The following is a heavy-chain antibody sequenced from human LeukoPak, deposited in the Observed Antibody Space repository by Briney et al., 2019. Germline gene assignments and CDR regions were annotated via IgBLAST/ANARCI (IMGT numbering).Heavy chain of an antibody. V-gene: IGHV3-33*08. CDR3: ARDYYGSGSYYDTFH. CDR2: IWYDGSNK. Sequence: PGGSLRLSCAASGFTFSSYSMNWVRQAPGKGLEWVAVIWYDGSNKYYADSVKGRFTISRDNSKNTLYLQMNSLRAEDTAVYYCARDYYGSGSYYDTFHWGQGTLVTVSS. J-gene: IGHJ4*02. D-gene: IGHD3-10*01. CDR1: GFTFSSYS.